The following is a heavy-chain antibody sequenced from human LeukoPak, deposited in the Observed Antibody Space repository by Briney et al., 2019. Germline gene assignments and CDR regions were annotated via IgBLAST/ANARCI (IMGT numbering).Heavy chain of an antibody. D-gene: IGHD5-12*01. CDR3: ATFGYGDAFDI. V-gene: IGHV4-30-4*01. CDR2: IYYSGST. Sequence: SQTLSLKCTVSGGSISSGDYYWSWLRQPPGKGLEWNGYIYYSGSTSYNPSVTIRVTISVDTSKNQFSLQLTSVTAADTAAYYCATFGYGDAFDIWGQGTMVTVSS. J-gene: IGHJ3*02. CDR1: GGSISSGDYY.